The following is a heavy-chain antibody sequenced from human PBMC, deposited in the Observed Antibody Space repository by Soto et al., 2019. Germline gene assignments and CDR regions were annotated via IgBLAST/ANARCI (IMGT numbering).Heavy chain of an antibody. Sequence: GASVKVSCKASGYTFTSYGISWVRQAPGQGLEWMGWISAYNGNTNYAQKFQGRVTITADESTSTAYMELSSLRSEDTAVYYCARGVVDTPGFGHYFDYWGQGTLVTVSS. V-gene: IGHV1-18*01. CDR1: GYTFTSYG. J-gene: IGHJ4*02. CDR2: ISAYNGNT. CDR3: ARGVVDTPGFGHYFDY. D-gene: IGHD3-16*01.